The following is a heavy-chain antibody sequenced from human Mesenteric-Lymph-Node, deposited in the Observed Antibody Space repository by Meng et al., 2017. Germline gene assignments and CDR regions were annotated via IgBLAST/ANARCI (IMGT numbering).Heavy chain of an antibody. Sequence: QVQSPQWGAGLLEPSETLAPTGAVYGGFFSCYDWSWIRQPPGKWLEWIGEINHSGSTNYNPSLKSRVTISVDTSKNQFSLKLSSVTAADTAVYYCARGRRSITMVRGVPFDYWGQGTLVTVSS. V-gene: IGHV4-34*01. CDR2: INHSGST. J-gene: IGHJ4*02. CDR1: GGFFSCYD. D-gene: IGHD3-10*01. CDR3: ARGRRSITMVRGVPFDY.